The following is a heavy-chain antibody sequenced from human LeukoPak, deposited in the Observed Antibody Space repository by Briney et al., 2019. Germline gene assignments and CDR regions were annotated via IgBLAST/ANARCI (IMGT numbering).Heavy chain of an antibody. CDR3: STWDANLQLERFGLDV. J-gene: IGHJ6*02. D-gene: IGHD2-8*01. CDR1: GVSISISRW. V-gene: IGHV4-4*02. Sequence: SGTLSLTCAVSGVSISISRWWSWVRQPPGKGPEWIGEIYHSGSTNYNPSLKSRVTMSVDKSKNQFSLRLSSVTAADTAVYYCSTWDANLQLERFGLDVWGQGTTVTVS. CDR2: IYHSGST.